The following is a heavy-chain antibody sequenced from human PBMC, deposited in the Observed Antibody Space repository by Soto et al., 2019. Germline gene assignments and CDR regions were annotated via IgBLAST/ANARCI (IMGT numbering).Heavy chain of an antibody. Sequence: ASVKVSCKASGYAFTSYAMHWVRQAPGQRLEWMGWINAGNGNTKYSQKFQGRVTITRDTSASTAYMELSSLRSEDTAVYYCARESGGVLLNTAAAKYFHPWGQRTPLTVSA. CDR2: INAGNGNT. J-gene: IGHJ1*01. CDR1: GYAFTSYA. V-gene: IGHV1-3*01. D-gene: IGHD1-26*01. CDR3: ARESGGVLLNTAAAKYFHP.